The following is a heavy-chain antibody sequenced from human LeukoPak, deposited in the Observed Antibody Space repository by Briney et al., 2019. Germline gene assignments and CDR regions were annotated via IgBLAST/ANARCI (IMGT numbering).Heavy chain of an antibody. D-gene: IGHD5-12*01. J-gene: IGHJ4*02. CDR1: GYTFTSYG. V-gene: IGHV1-18*01. Sequence: ASVKVSCKASGYTFTSYGISWVRQAPGQGLEWMGWISAYNGNTNYAQKLQGRVTMTTDTSTCTAYMELRSLRSDDTAVYYCARVSIVATMSSSFDYWGQGTLVTVSS. CDR2: ISAYNGNT. CDR3: ARVSIVATMSSSFDY.